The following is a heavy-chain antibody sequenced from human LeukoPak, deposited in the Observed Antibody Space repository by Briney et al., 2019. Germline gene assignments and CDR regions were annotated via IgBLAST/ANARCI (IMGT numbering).Heavy chain of an antibody. CDR3: AKDWSSSTSGSGSQGDY. V-gene: IGHV3-23*01. CDR1: GFTFSSYA. J-gene: IGHJ4*02. Sequence: PGGSLRLSCAASGFTFSSYAMSWVRQAPGKGLEWVSAISGSGGSTYYADSVKGRFTISRDNSKNTLYLQMNSLRAEDTAVYYCAKDWSSSTSGSGSQGDYWGQGTLVTVSS. CDR2: ISGSGGST. D-gene: IGHD3-10*01.